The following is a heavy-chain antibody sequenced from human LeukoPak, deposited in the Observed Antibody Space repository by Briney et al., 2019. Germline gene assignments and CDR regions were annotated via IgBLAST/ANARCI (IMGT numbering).Heavy chain of an antibody. V-gene: IGHV4-39*07. D-gene: IGHD5-18*01. CDR3: ARGQPGYSYGSRFDP. J-gene: IGHJ5*02. CDR2: IYYSGST. Sequence: PSATLSLTCTVSVGSISSYYWGWIRQPPGKVLEWIGSIYYSGSTYYNPSLKSRVTISVDTSKNQFSLKLSSVTAADTAVYYCARGQPGYSYGSRFDPWGQGTLVTVSS. CDR1: VGSISSYY.